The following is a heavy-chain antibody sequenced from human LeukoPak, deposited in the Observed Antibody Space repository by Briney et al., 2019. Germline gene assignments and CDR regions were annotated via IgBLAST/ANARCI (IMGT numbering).Heavy chain of an antibody. Sequence: GGSLRLSCAASGFTFSSYDMHWVRQATGKGLEWVSTIGTAGDTYYPGSVKGRFTISRENAKNSLYLQMNSLRAGDTAVYYCARGMITFGGVTTDFDYWGQGTLVTVS. V-gene: IGHV3-13*01. J-gene: IGHJ4*02. CDR3: ARGMITFGGVTTDFDY. CDR1: GFTFSSYD. D-gene: IGHD3-16*01. CDR2: IGTAGDT.